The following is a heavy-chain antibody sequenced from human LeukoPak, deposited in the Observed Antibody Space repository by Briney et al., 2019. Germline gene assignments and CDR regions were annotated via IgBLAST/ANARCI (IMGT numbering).Heavy chain of an antibody. Sequence: ASVKVSCTASGYTFTSYYMHWVRQAPGQGLEWMGIINPSGGSTSYAQKFQGRVTMTRDTSTSTVYMELSSLRSEDTAVYYCARGGESSYTGLEWSPNAFDIWGQGTMVTVSS. CDR3: ARGGESSYTGLEWSPNAFDI. J-gene: IGHJ3*02. D-gene: IGHD3-3*01. CDR1: GYTFTSYY. V-gene: IGHV1-46*01. CDR2: INPSGGST.